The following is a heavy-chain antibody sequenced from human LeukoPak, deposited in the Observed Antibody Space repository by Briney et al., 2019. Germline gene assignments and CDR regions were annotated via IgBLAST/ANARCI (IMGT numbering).Heavy chain of an antibody. Sequence: GGSLRLSCAASGFTFSSYSMHWVRQAPGKGLEWVAFIRYDENNKYYADSVRGRFTISRDNSKNTLFLQMNSLRVEDTAVYFCAKDQGTTHYFYYMDVWGKGTTVTVSS. D-gene: IGHD1-14*01. CDR2: IRYDENNK. V-gene: IGHV3-30*02. J-gene: IGHJ6*03. CDR3: AKDQGTTHYFYYMDV. CDR1: GFTFSSYS.